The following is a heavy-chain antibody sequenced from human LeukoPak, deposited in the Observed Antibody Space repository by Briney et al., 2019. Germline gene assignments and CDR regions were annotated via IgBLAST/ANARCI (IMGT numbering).Heavy chain of an antibody. CDR2: IIPIFGTA. D-gene: IGHD3-22*01. Sequence: SVKVSCKASGGTFSSYAISWVRQAPGQGLEWMGGIIPIFGTANYAQKLQGRVTMTTDTSTSTAYMELRSLRSDDTAVYYCARGGGHYYYDSSGYYFDYWGQGTLVTVSS. J-gene: IGHJ4*02. CDR1: GGTFSSYA. CDR3: ARGGGHYYYDSSGYYFDY. V-gene: IGHV1-69*05.